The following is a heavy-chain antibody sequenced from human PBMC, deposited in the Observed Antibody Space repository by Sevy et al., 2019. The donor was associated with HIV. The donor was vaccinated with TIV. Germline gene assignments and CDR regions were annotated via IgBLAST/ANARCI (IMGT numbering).Heavy chain of an antibody. V-gene: IGHV3-48*02. CDR2: ISSSSSTI. Sequence: GGSLRLSCAASGFTFSSYSMNWVRQAPGKGLEWVSYISSSSSTIYYADSVKGRFTISRDNAKNSLYLQMNSLRDEDTAVYYCARDYSGSSGWYYYYYCGMDVWGQGTTVTVSS. CDR1: GFTFSSYS. CDR3: ARDYSGSSGWYYYYYCGMDV. D-gene: IGHD6-19*01. J-gene: IGHJ6*02.